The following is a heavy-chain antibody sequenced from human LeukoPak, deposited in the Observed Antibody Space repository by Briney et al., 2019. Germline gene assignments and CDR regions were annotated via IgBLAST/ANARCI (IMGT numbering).Heavy chain of an antibody. J-gene: IGHJ6*03. V-gene: IGHV3-30*03. Sequence: GGSLRLSCAASGFTFSSYAMHWVRQAPGKGLEWVALISHDGSNKYYADSVKGRFTISRDNSKNTLYLQMNSLRAEDTAVYYCARQLRLGELSLFLYMDVWGKGTTVTVSS. CDR3: ARQLRLGELSLFLYMDV. CDR2: ISHDGSNK. CDR1: GFTFSSYA. D-gene: IGHD3-16*02.